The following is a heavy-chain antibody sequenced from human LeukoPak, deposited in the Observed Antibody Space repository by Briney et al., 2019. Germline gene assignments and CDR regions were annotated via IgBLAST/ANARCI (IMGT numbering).Heavy chain of an antibody. D-gene: IGHD3-22*01. V-gene: IGHV4-59*01. J-gene: IGHJ3*02. CDR2: IYDSGST. CDR1: GGSISSYY. CDR3: ASLTTADAFDI. Sequence: SETLSLTCTVSGGSISSYYWSWIRQPPGKGLEWIGYIYDSGSTNYNPSLKSRVTISVDTSKNQFSLKLSSVTAADTAVFYCASLTTADAFDIWGQGTMVTVSS.